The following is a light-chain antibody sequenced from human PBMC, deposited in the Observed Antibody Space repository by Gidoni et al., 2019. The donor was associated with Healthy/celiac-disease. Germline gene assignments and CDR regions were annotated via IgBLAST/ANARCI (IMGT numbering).Light chain of an antibody. CDR3: NSRDSSGNHLV. CDR2: GKN. Sequence: SSELTQDPAVSVALGQTVRTTCQGDSLRSYYASRYQQKPGQAPVLVIYGKNNRPSGIPDRFSGSSSGNTASLTITGAQAEDEADYYCNSRDSSGNHLVFGTGTKVTVL. CDR1: SLRSYY. J-gene: IGLJ1*01. V-gene: IGLV3-19*01.